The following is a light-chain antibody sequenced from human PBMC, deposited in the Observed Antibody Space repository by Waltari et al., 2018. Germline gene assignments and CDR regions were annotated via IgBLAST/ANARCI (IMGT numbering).Light chain of an antibody. Sequence: DIQMTQSPSSLSASVGDRVTITCRASQSNSSYLNWYQQKPGKAPNLLIYAASSLQSGVPSRFSGSGSGTDFTLTISSLQPEDFATYYCQQSYSTPWTFGQGTKVEIK. CDR2: AAS. CDR3: QQSYSTPWT. V-gene: IGKV1-39*01. J-gene: IGKJ1*01. CDR1: QSNSSY.